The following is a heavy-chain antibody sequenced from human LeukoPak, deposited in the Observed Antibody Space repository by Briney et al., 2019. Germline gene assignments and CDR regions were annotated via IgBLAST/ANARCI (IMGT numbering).Heavy chain of an antibody. Sequence: PSETLSLTCTVSGGSISSGGYYWSWIRQHPGKGLEWIGYIYYSGSTYYNPSLRSRVTISVDTSKNQFSLKLSSVTAADTAVYYCARDLGYSSSHFDYWGQGTLVTVSS. CDR3: ARDLGYSSSHFDY. J-gene: IGHJ4*02. D-gene: IGHD6-6*01. V-gene: IGHV4-31*03. CDR1: GGSISSGGYY. CDR2: IYYSGST.